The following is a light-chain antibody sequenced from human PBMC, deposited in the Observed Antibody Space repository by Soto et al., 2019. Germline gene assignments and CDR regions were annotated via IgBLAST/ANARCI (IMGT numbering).Light chain of an antibody. Sequence: QSALTQPASVSGSPGQSITISCTGTSSDIGAYNFVSWYQQHPGKAPKLMLYDVNIRPSGVSNLFSGSKSGNTASLTISGLQAEDEAEYYCTSWTTSTTMIFGGGTKVTVL. CDR1: SSDIGAYNF. CDR3: TSWTTSTTMI. CDR2: DVN. V-gene: IGLV2-14*03. J-gene: IGLJ2*01.